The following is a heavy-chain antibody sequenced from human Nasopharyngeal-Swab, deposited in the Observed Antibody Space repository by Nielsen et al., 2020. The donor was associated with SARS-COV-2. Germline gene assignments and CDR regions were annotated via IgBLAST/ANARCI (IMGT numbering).Heavy chain of an antibody. CDR3: ARAGRVGDAYTGLDV. CDR2: INHNERT. CDR1: GGSFNGFY. Sequence: SETLSLTCSVSGGSFNGFYWNWIRQAPGKGLEWIGEINHNERTNYNPSLKSRIAMLVDTSNNQVSLKVSSVSAGATAVYYCARAGRVGDAYTGLDVWGQGTTVTVSS. D-gene: IGHD5-24*01. J-gene: IGHJ6*02. V-gene: IGHV4-34*01.